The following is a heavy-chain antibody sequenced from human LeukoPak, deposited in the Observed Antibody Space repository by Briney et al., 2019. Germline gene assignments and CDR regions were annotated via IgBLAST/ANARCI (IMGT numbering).Heavy chain of an antibody. CDR3: ARGSYSVDY. CDR2: IYYCGST. CDR1: GGSISSYY. V-gene: IGHV4-59*01. J-gene: IGHJ4*02. D-gene: IGHD1-26*01. Sequence: PSETLSLTCTVSGGSISSYYWSWIRQPPGKGLEWIGYIYYCGSTNYSPSLKSRVTISVDRSKNQFSLKLSSVTAADTAVYYCARGSYSVDYWGQGTLVTVSS.